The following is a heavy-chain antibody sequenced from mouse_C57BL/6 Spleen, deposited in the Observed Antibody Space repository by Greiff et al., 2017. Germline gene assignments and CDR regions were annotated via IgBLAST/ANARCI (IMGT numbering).Heavy chain of an antibody. D-gene: IGHD2-3*01. J-gene: IGHJ2*01. CDR1: GYTFTSYT. CDR3: ARSMNNYDGEVGY. Sequence: QVQLKQSGAELVRPGASVKMSCKASGYTFTSYTMHWVKQRPGQGLEWIGYINPSSGYTKYNQKFKDKATLTADKSSSTAYRQLISLTSEDSAVYYCARSMNNYDGEVGYWGQGTTLTVSS. V-gene: IGHV1-4*01. CDR2: INPSSGYT.